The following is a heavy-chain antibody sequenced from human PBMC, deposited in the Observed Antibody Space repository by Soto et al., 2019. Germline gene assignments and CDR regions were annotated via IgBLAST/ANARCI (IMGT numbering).Heavy chain of an antibody. CDR1: GFSFSRFA. J-gene: IGHJ3*02. Sequence: QVQLVESGGGVVQPGRSLRLSCAGSGFSFSRFAIHWVRQAPGKGLEWVAVITYDGSNQYYADSVKGRFTVSRDNSKSTVDLPMNSLRSEDTAVYSCARVFGGYNETHDDEFAISGRGTMVPVSS. CDR2: ITYDGSNQ. V-gene: IGHV3-30-3*01. D-gene: IGHD3-10*02. CDR3: ARVFGGYNETHDDEFAI.